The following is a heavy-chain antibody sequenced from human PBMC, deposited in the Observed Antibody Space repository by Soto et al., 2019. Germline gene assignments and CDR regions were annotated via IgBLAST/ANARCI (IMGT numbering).Heavy chain of an antibody. D-gene: IGHD2-2*01. CDR3: ATGELGYCSSSSCIDY. J-gene: IGHJ4*02. CDR2: MSGNGAIT. Sequence: TGGSLRLSCAASGFTFSPYTMSWVRQTPGKGLEWVSSMSGNGAITYYADSVKGRFTISRDNSKNTLYLQMNSLRAEDTAVYYCATGELGYCSSSSCIDYWGQGTLVTVSS. V-gene: IGHV3-23*01. CDR1: GFTFSPYT.